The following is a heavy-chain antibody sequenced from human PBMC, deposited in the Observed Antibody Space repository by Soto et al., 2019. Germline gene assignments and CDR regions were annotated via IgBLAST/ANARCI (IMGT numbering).Heavy chain of an antibody. D-gene: IGHD4-17*01. CDR3: ARGCIAVTPNLCY. CDR1: ADTFTSYN. Sequence: VNVCCNTSADTFTSYNIPCVRQAPGQGLEWMGWINPYNGNTKFAQKFQDRVTMTTATSTSTAYMELASLRSEETAVYYCARGCIAVTPNLCYWGQGSLVTVT. CDR2: INPYNGNT. J-gene: IGHJ4*02. V-gene: IGHV1-18*04.